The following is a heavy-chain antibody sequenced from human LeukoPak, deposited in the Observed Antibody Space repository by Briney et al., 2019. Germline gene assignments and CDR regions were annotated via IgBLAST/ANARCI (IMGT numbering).Heavy chain of an antibody. Sequence: NSGGSLRLSCAASGFTFSSYSMNWVRQAPGKGLEWVSSISSSSSYIYYADSVKGRFTISRDNAKNSLYLQMNSLRAEDTAVYYCERNQRYAGTTVYWGQGTLVIVSS. CDR1: GFTFSSYS. D-gene: IGHD1-1*01. V-gene: IGHV3-21*01. CDR2: ISSSSSYI. J-gene: IGHJ4*02. CDR3: ERNQRYAGTTVY.